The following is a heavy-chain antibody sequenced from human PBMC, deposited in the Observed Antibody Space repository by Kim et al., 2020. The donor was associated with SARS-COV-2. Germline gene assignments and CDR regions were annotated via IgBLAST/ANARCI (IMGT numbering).Heavy chain of an antibody. CDR3: ARGFDP. J-gene: IGHJ5*02. V-gene: IGHV4-59*01. CDR1: GGSISSYY. CDR2: IYYSGST. Sequence: LSLPSTVSGGSISSYYWSWIRQPPGKGLEWIGYIYYSGSTNYNPSLKSRVTISVDTSKNQFSLKLSSVTAADTAVYYCARGFDPWGQGTLAT.